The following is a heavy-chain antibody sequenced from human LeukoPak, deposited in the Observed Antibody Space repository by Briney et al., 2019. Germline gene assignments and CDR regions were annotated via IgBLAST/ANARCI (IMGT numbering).Heavy chain of an antibody. J-gene: IGHJ3*02. Sequence: SETLSLTCTVSGGSISSSSYYWGWIRQPPGKGLEWIGEINHSGSTNYNPSLKSRVTISVDTSKNQFSLKLSSVTAADTAVYYCARSPGGEAGDDAFDIWGQGTMVTVSS. CDR2: INHSGST. CDR1: GGSISSSSYY. V-gene: IGHV4-39*07. D-gene: IGHD2-15*01. CDR3: ARSPGGEAGDDAFDI.